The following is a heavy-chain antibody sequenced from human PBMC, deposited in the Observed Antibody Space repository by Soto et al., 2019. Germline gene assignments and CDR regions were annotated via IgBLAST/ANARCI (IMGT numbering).Heavy chain of an antibody. V-gene: IGHV2-5*02. Sequence: QITLKESGPTLVKPTQTLTLTCTFSGFSLSTSGVGVGWIRQPPGKALEWLALIYWDDDKRYSPSMKSRRTITKDTSKNQVVLTMTNMDPVDTATYYCAHRGGIAVLDYWGQGTLVTVSS. CDR1: GFSLSTSGVG. J-gene: IGHJ4*02. D-gene: IGHD6-19*01. CDR3: AHRGGIAVLDY. CDR2: IYWDDDK.